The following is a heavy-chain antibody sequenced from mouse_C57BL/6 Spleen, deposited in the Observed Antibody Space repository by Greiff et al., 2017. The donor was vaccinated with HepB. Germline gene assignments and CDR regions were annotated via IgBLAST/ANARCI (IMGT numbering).Heavy chain of an antibody. J-gene: IGHJ2*01. CDR3: ARGEDYFDY. CDR2: INYDGSST. V-gene: IGHV5-16*01. Sequence: EVQVVESEGGLVQPGSSMKLSCTASGFTFSDYYMAWVRQVPEKGLEWVANINYDGSSTYYLDSLKSRFIISRDNAKNILYLQMSSPKSEDTATYYCARGEDYFDYWGQGTTLTVSS. CDR1: GFTFSDYY.